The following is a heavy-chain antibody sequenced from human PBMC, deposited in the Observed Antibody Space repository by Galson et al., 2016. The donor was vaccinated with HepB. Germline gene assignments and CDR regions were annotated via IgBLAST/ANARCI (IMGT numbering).Heavy chain of an antibody. CDR3: ARDTTPSGTYYVGYFDS. Sequence: SVKVSCKASGGTFSNYGFSWVRQAPGQGLEWMGGIIPLLGTTHYAQSFQGRVTFTADKSTSTVNMELTGLRSEDTAVYFCARDTTPSGTYYVGYFDSWGQGTLVTVSS. V-gene: IGHV1-69*10. CDR1: GGTFSNYG. D-gene: IGHD1-26*01. J-gene: IGHJ4*02. CDR2: IIPLLGTT.